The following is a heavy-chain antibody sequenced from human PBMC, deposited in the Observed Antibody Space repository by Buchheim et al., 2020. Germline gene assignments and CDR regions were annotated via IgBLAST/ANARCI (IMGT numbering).Heavy chain of an antibody. CDR3: ARDLVGGYDSDRAY. J-gene: IGHJ4*02. Sequence: QVQLQESGPGLVKPSGTLSLTCAVSGGSISSSNWWSWVRQPPGKGLEWFGEIYHSGSTNYNPSLKSRVTISVNNSKNQLPLKLSSVTAADTAVYYCARDLVGGYDSDRAYWGQGTL. CDR2: IYHSGST. V-gene: IGHV4-4*02. CDR1: GGSISSSNW. D-gene: IGHD5-12*01.